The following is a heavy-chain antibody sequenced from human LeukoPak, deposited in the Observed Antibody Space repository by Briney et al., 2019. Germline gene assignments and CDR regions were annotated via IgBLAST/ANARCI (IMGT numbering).Heavy chain of an antibody. D-gene: IGHD1-26*01. CDR2: ISGSGGSA. V-gene: IGHV3-23*01. Sequence: GGSLRLSCAASGFTFSSYAMSWVRQAPGKGLEWVSAISGSGGSAYYADSVKGRFTIPRDNSKNTLYLQMNSLRAEDTAVYYCAKAKGIVGATAVPLDYWGQGTLVTVSS. CDR1: GFTFSSYA. CDR3: AKAKGIVGATAVPLDY. J-gene: IGHJ4*02.